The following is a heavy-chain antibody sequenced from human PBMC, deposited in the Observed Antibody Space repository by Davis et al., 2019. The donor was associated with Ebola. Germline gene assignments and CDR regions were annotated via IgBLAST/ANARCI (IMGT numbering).Heavy chain of an antibody. Sequence: MPGGSLRLSCTVSGGSISSYYWSWIRQPPGKGLEWIGYIYYSGSTNYNPSLKSRVTISVDTSKNQFSLKLRSVTAADTAVYFCARGALAGLPFDYWGQGTLVTVSS. J-gene: IGHJ4*02. CDR3: ARGALAGLPFDY. CDR1: GGSISSYY. V-gene: IGHV4-59*01. CDR2: IYYSGST. D-gene: IGHD6-19*01.